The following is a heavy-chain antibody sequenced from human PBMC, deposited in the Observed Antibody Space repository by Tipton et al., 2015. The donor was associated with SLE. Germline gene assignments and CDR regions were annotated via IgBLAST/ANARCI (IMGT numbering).Heavy chain of an antibody. D-gene: IGHD2-15*01. CDR3: ARDELVVLSSARWSYYYGMDV. CDR2: IHFPGRT. J-gene: IGHJ6*02. V-gene: IGHV4-59*02. CDR1: GGAVIHYY. Sequence: TLSLTCSVSGGAVIHYYWSWIRQSPGKGLEWIGYIHFPGRTNYNPSLKSRVSMSLDTSNRFSLRLTSVTAADTATYYCARDELVVLSSARWSYYYGMDVWGQGTTVTVSS.